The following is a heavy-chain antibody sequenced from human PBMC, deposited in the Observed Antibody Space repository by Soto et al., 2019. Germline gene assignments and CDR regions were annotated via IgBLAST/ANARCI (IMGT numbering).Heavy chain of an antibody. CDR3: ARDSPPVDY. J-gene: IGHJ4*02. V-gene: IGHV1-18*01. Sequence: GASVKVCCKASGGTFNSYASSWVRQAHGQGLEWMGGISAYNGNTNYAQKLQGRVTMTTDTSTGTAYMELRSLRSDDTAVYYCARDSPPVDYWGQGTLVTVSS. CDR2: ISAYNGNT. CDR1: GGTFNSYA.